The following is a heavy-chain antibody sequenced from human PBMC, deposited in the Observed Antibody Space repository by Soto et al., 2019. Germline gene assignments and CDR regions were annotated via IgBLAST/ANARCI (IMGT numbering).Heavy chain of an antibody. V-gene: IGHV3-33*01. CDR3: TRDMAQVEGLDI. J-gene: IGHJ3*02. Sequence: QVQLAESGGGVVQPGGSLRLSCAASGFILSTFGMHWVRQAPGKGLEWVAAIWYDGMNKYYADSVRGRFTISRDSGKNKLYLQMNNLRADDTAVYYCTRDMAQVEGLDIWGQGTMISVS. CDR2: IWYDGMNK. D-gene: IGHD2-2*01. CDR1: GFILSTFG.